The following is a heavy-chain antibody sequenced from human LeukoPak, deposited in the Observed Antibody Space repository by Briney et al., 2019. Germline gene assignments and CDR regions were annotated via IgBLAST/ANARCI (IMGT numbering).Heavy chain of an antibody. CDR2: IYYSGST. V-gene: IGHV4-39*07. Sequence: PSETLSLTCTVSGGSISSSSYYWGWIRQPPGKGLEWIGSIYYSGSTYYNPSLKSRVTISVDTSKNQFSLKLSSVTAADTAVYYCARPLPGTIFGVVRPPSDYYYMDVWGKGTTVTISS. D-gene: IGHD3-3*01. CDR3: ARPLPGTIFGVVRPPSDYYYMDV. CDR1: GGSISSSSYY. J-gene: IGHJ6*03.